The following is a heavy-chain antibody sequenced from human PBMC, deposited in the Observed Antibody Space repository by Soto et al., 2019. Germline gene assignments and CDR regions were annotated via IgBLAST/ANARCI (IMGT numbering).Heavy chain of an antibody. V-gene: IGHV3-23*01. D-gene: IGHD1-1*01. CDR1: GFTVSTYG. Sequence: EVQLLESGGGLVQPGGSLRLSCAASGFTVSTYGVTWVRQAPGKGLEWVSGFTGGSGTTHYADSVKGRFTITRDNSNNTVYLQMNSLRVEDTAVYYCARWNGYGDYGGRGTLVTVSS. CDR2: FTGGSGTT. CDR3: ARWNGYGDY. J-gene: IGHJ4*02.